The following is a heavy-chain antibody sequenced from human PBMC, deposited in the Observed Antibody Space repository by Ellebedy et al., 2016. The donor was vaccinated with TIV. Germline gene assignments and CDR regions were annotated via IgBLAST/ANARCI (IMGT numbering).Heavy chain of an antibody. CDR1: GFNFGGHA. J-gene: IGHJ4*02. V-gene: IGHV3-23*01. D-gene: IGHD5-12*01. CDR2: IGSSAYTT. Sequence: GESLKISCAASGFNFGGHAMKWVRQAPGKGLEWVYSIGSSAYTTHYADSVKGRFTISRDNSKHIVYLQMNSLRVEDTAVYYCAKGLGAYDLGGDYWGQGTLVTVSS. CDR3: AKGLGAYDLGGDY.